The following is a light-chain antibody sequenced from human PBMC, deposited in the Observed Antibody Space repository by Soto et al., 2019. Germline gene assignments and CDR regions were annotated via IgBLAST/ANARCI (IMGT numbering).Light chain of an antibody. Sequence: DIQMTQSPSTLSASVGDRVTITCRASQSISSWVAWYQQKPGKAPNLLITKASTLESGVPSRFSGSGTGTEFTLAINSLQPDDFATYYGQQYKSFLGTFGQVTKVEIK. CDR1: QSISSW. V-gene: IGKV1-5*03. CDR3: QQYKSFLGT. J-gene: IGKJ1*01. CDR2: KAS.